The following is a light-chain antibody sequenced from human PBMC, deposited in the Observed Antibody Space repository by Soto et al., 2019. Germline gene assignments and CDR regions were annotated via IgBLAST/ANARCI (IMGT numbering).Light chain of an antibody. CDR1: QSVSSH. CDR3: QLRSSWPPIT. J-gene: IGKJ5*01. CDR2: EAS. V-gene: IGKV3-11*01. Sequence: ESVLTQSPATLSLSPGERATLSCRASQSVSSHLAWYQQKPGQAPRLLIYEASNRATGIPARFSGSGSGTDFTLTISSLEPEDFAVYYCQLRSSWPPITFAQGTRLEI.